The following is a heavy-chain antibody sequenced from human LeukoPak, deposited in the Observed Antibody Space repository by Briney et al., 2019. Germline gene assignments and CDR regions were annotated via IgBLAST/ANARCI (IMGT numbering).Heavy chain of an antibody. V-gene: IGHV3-23*01. CDR1: GFTFSSYA. CDR2: ISGSGGST. CDR3: AKAALLLEWLLYYYFDY. D-gene: IGHD3-3*01. J-gene: IGHJ4*02. Sequence: GGSLRLSCAASGFTFSSYAMSWVRQAPGKGLEWVSAISGSGGSTYYADSVKGRFTISRDNSKNTLYLQMNSLRAEDTAVYYCAKAALLLEWLLYYYFDYWGQGTLVTVSS.